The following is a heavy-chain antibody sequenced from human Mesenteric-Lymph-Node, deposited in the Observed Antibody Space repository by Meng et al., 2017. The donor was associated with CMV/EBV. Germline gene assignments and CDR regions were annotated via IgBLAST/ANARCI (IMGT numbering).Heavy chain of an antibody. CDR2: VNSDGTST. J-gene: IGHJ4*02. CDR1: GFTFSSYW. V-gene: IGHV3-74*01. CDR3: TRGNSHAHDY. Sequence: GESLKISCATSGFTFSSYWMHWVRQAPGKGLVWVSRVNSDGTSTSYADSVKGRFTISRDNAENTLYLQMNRLRAEDTAVYYCTRGNSHAHDYWGQGTLVTVSS. D-gene: IGHD4-23*01.